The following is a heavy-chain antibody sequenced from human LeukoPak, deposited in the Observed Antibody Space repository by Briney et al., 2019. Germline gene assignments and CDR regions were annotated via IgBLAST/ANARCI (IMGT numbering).Heavy chain of an antibody. CDR3: ARRLYYYDSSGYYYGTPFDY. CDR1: GDTFTSYD. Sequence: GASVKVSCKASGDTFTSYDINWVRQATGQGLEWMGWMNPNSGNTGYAQKFQGRVTMTRNTSISTAYMELSSLRSEDTAVYYCARRLYYYDSSGYYYGTPFDYWGQGTLVTVSS. D-gene: IGHD3-22*01. V-gene: IGHV1-8*01. CDR2: MNPNSGNT. J-gene: IGHJ4*02.